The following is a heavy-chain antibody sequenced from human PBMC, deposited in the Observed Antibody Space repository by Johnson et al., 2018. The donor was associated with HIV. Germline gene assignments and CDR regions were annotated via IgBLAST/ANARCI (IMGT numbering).Heavy chain of an antibody. CDR2: ISSICGST. D-gene: IGHD6-13*01. Sequence: VQLVESGGDLVNPGGSLRLSCAASGFTFSNAWMSWVRQAPGKGLEWVSGISSICGSTYYADSVKGRFTISRDNSKNTLYLQMNSLRAEDTAVYYCASSRRGQQLVPLAFDIWGQGTMVTVSS. CDR1: GFTFSNAW. V-gene: IGHV3-23*04. CDR3: ASSRRGQQLVPLAFDI. J-gene: IGHJ3*02.